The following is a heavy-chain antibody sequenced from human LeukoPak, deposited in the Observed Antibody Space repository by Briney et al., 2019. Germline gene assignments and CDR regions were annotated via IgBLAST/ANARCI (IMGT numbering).Heavy chain of an antibody. V-gene: IGHV3-7*01. CDR2: IKQDGSEK. Sequence: GGSLRLSCAASGFTFSSYWMSWVRQAPGKGLEWVANIKQDGSEKYYVDSVKGRFTISRDNAKNSLYLQMNSLRAEDTAVYYCARDLGNYYDSSGYYPWGQGTLVTVSS. CDR3: ARDLGNYYDSSGYYP. D-gene: IGHD3-22*01. J-gene: IGHJ4*02. CDR1: GFTFSSYW.